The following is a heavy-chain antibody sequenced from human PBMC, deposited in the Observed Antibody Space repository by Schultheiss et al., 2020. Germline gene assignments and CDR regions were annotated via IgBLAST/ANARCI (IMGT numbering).Heavy chain of an antibody. D-gene: IGHD1-7*01. V-gene: IGHV3-30*18. J-gene: IGHJ6*02. CDR3: AKVYELYNWNSVYYYYGMDV. CDR2: ISYDGSNK. Sequence: GESLKISCAASGFTFSSYSMNWVRQAPGKGLEWVAVISYDGSNKYYADSVKGRFTISRDNSKNTLYLQMNSLRAEDTAVYYCAKVYELYNWNSVYYYYGMDVWGQGTTVTVSS. CDR1: GFTFSSYS.